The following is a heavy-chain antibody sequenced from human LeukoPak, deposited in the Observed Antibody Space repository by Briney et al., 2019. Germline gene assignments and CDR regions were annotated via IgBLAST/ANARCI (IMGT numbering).Heavy chain of an antibody. CDR1: GFTFNTYG. Sequence: GGSLRLSCAASGFTFNTYGMNWVRQAPGKGLEWVAVLSYDDGSNKYYADSVKGRFTISRDNSKNTLYLQMNSLRAEDTAVYYCAKALTEYTSCYYYGMDVWGQGTTVTVSS. J-gene: IGHJ6*02. V-gene: IGHV3-30*18. D-gene: IGHD1-14*01. CDR2: LSYDDGSNK. CDR3: AKALTEYTSCYYYGMDV.